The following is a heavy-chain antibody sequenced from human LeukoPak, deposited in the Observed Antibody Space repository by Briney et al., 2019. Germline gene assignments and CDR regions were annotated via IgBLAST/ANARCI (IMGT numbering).Heavy chain of an antibody. CDR1: GFTVSSNY. D-gene: IGHD3-10*01. J-gene: IGHJ6*02. CDR2: IYSDGST. V-gene: IGHV3-53*01. Sequence: GGSLRLSCAASGFTVSSNYMSWVRQAPGKGLEWVAIIYSDGSTIYADSVKGRFTLSRDNSENTLYLQMNSLRVEDTAVYYCARDRRSYYYGSGFSFGMDVWGQGTTVTVSS. CDR3: ARDRRSYYYGSGFSFGMDV.